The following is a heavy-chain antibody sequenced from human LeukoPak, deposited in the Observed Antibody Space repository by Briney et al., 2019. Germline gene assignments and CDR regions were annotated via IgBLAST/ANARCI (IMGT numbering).Heavy chain of an antibody. J-gene: IGHJ4*02. CDR2: IYYSGST. CDR3: ARYESGRHYFDY. V-gene: IGHV4-31*03. CDR1: GGPISSGGYY. D-gene: IGHD2-8*01. Sequence: SQTLSLTCTVSGGPISSGGYYWSWIRQHPGKGLEWIGYIYYSGSTYYNPSLKSRVTISVDTSKNQFSLKLSSVTAADTAVYYCARYESGRHYFDYWGQGTLVTVSS.